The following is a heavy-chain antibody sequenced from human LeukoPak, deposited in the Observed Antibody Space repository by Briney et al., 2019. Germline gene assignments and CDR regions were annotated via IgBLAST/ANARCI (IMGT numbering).Heavy chain of an antibody. Sequence: GGSLRLSCAGSGFTFRSYWMNWVRQAPGKGLEWLAIIKQDGTEKHYKGSVEGRFTISRDNAKNSLHLQMNSLRAEDTAVYYCAGGSGYLITSWGQGTLVTVSS. CDR3: AGGSGYLITS. CDR2: IKQDGTEK. V-gene: IGHV3-7*01. J-gene: IGHJ5*02. CDR1: GFTFRSYW. D-gene: IGHD3-9*01.